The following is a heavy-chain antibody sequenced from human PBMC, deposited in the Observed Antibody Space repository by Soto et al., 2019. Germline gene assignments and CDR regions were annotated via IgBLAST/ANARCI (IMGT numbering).Heavy chain of an antibody. V-gene: IGHV4-39*01. CDR2: SYPRGST. Sequence: SETLSLPGTVSGHSISSSIYNWGWIRQPPGQGLEWIGRSYPRGSTNYNPSLKSRVTISVDTSRNHFSLNLRSVTAADTAVYYCARRGSSFEVPRRMDRNWFDPWGQGAQVTVSS. CDR1: GHSISSSIYN. CDR3: ARRGSSFEVPRRMDRNWFDP. D-gene: IGHD6-13*01. J-gene: IGHJ5*02.